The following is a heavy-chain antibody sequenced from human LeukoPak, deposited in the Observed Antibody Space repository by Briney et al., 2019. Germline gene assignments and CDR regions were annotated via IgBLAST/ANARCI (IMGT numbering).Heavy chain of an antibody. Sequence: ASVKVSCKASGYTFTCYYMHWVRQAPGQGLEWMGWINPNSGGTNYAQKFQGRVTITRDTSISTAYMELSRLRSDDTAVYYCARDPRFGLSADAFDIWGQGTMVTVSS. CDR2: INPNSGGT. V-gene: IGHV1-2*02. D-gene: IGHD3-10*01. CDR3: ARDPRFGLSADAFDI. J-gene: IGHJ3*02. CDR1: GYTFTCYY.